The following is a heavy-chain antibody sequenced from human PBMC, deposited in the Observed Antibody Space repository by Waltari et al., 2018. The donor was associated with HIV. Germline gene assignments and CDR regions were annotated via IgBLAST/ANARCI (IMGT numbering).Heavy chain of an antibody. CDR1: GFTGRTYG. CDR3: ARDVQGYCAGERCFYGMDV. Sequence: QVQLVESGGGVVQPGRSLRLSCAASGFTGRTYGMQWVRPAPGKGLEWVAVVWQDGSNKYYGDSGKGRFTISRDNSKNTLELQMNSPRAEDTAVYYCARDVQGYCAGERCFYGMDVWGQGTTVTVSS. CDR2: VWQDGSNK. J-gene: IGHJ6*02. D-gene: IGHD2-8*02. V-gene: IGHV3-33*01.